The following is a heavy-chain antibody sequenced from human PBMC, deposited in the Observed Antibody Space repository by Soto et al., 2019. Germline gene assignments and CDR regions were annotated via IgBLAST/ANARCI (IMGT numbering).Heavy chain of an antibody. Sequence: QVQLVESGGGVVQPGRSLRLSCAASGFTFSSYAMHWVRQAPGKGLEWVAVISYDGSNKYYADSVKGRFTISRDNSKNTLYLQMNSLRAEDTAVYYCASMSGYDRVPNDYWGQGTLVTVSS. CDR3: ASMSGYDRVPNDY. J-gene: IGHJ4*02. V-gene: IGHV3-30-3*01. CDR1: GFTFSSYA. CDR2: ISYDGSNK. D-gene: IGHD5-12*01.